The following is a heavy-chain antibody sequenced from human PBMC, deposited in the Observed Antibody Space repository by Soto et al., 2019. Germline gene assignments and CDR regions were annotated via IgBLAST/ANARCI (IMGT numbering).Heavy chain of an antibody. CDR3: AREQGGAAAAFDY. J-gene: IGHJ4*02. Sequence: EVQLVESGGGLVKPGGSLRLSCAASGFTFSSYSMNWVRQAPGKGLEWVSSISSSSSYIYYADSVKGRFTISRDNAKNSLYLQMNSLRAEDTAVYYCAREQGGAAAAFDYWGQGTLVTVSS. D-gene: IGHD6-25*01. CDR1: GFTFSSYS. V-gene: IGHV3-21*01. CDR2: ISSSSSYI.